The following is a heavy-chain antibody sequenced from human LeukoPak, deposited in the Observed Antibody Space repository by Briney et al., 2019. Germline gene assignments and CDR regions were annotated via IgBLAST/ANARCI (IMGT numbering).Heavy chain of an antibody. Sequence: KPSETLSLTCSVSGGSIAVNHYHWGWIRQPPGKGLEWIGSGLYTGNTYSNPSLRSRVTISVDTSKNEFSLKMNSVTAADTAVYYCAREHRSSKYFDSWGQGALMIVSS. CDR1: GGSIAVNHYH. D-gene: IGHD6-6*01. J-gene: IGHJ4*02. V-gene: IGHV4-39*02. CDR3: AREHRSSKYFDS. CDR2: GLYTGNT.